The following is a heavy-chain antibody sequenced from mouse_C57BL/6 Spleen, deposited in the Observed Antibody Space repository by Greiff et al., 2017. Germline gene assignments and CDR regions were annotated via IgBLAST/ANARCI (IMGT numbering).Heavy chain of an antibody. D-gene: IGHD1-1*01. Sequence: EVKLVESGGGLVKPGGSLKLSCAASGFTFSSYAMSWVRQTPDKRLEWVATISDGGSYTYYPDSVKGRFTISRDNAKNNLYLQMSHLKSEYTAMYIGARGGTVVDYAIDYWGQGTTRTVAS. CDR1: GFTFSSYA. V-gene: IGHV5-4*03. CDR2: ISDGGSYT. CDR3: ARGGTVVDYAIDY. J-gene: IGHJ2*01.